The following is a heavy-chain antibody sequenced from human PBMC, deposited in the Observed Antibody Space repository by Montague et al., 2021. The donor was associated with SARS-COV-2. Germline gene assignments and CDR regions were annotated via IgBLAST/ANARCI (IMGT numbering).Heavy chain of an antibody. D-gene: IGHD3/OR15-3a*01. J-gene: IGHJ5*02. CDR1: GFSLSTSGVG. Sequence: LVKPTQTLTLTCTFAGFSLSTSGVGVSWVRQPPGERLEWIGHIHYTGSTEYNPSLKSRASISADASKNSLSLSLASVTAADTAVYYCAREQDWASHFDLWGQGILVTVSS. CDR2: IHYTGST. V-gene: IGHV4-61*08. CDR3: AREQDWASHFDL.